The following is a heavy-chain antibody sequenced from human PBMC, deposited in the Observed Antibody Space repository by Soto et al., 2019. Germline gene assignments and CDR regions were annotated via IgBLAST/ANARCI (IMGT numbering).Heavy chain of an antibody. J-gene: IGHJ4*02. CDR1: GFTFGDYA. CDR2: IRTKANGGTT. CDR3: ATMSESDH. D-gene: IGHD3-10*01. Sequence: LRLSCTASGFTFGDYAMSWVRRAPGKGLEWVGFIRTKANGGTTDYAASVKGRFSISRDDSKTIAYLQMNSLKTEDTAVYYCATMSESDHWGQGTLVTV. V-gene: IGHV3-49*04.